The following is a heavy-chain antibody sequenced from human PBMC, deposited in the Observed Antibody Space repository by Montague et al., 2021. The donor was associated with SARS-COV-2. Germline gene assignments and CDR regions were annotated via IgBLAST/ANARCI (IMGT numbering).Heavy chain of an antibody. Sequence: SLRLSCAASGFTFSSISMNWVRQAPGKRLEWVSSISSESAYIVYAESVRGRFTISRDNAQNLLYLQMNSLRAEDTAVYYCARFETSKFYSSGMDDWGQGTTVTVSS. CDR1: GFTFSSIS. CDR2: ISSESAYI. J-gene: IGHJ6*02. V-gene: IGHV3-21*01. CDR3: ARFETSKFYSSGMDD. D-gene: IGHD2-15*01.